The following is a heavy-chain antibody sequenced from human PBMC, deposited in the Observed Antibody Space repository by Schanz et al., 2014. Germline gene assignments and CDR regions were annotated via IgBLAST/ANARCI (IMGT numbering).Heavy chain of an antibody. CDR1: RFTFSSYT. V-gene: IGHV3-30*09. J-gene: IGHJ1*01. CDR2: ISYDGSNK. CDR3: ATGRAASNFGSEYFLY. D-gene: IGHD6-13*01. Sequence: QVQLVESGGGVVQPGRSLRLSCAASRFTFSSYTMHWVHQAPGKGLEWVALISYDGSNKYYADSVKGRFAISRENSKNTMFLQMSSLRPEDTAVYYCATGRAASNFGSEYFLYWGQGTLVTVSS.